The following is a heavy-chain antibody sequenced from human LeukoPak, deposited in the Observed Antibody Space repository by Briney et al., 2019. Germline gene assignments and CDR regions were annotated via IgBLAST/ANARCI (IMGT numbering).Heavy chain of an antibody. J-gene: IGHJ4*02. V-gene: IGHV3-53*01. CDR1: GFTVSSNY. Sequence: PGGSLRLSCAASGFTVSSNYMSWVRQAPGKGLEWVSVIYSGGSTYYADSVKGRFTISRDNSKNTLYLQMNSLRAEDTAVYYCARASAVGYYLFDYWGQGTLVTVSS. D-gene: IGHD3-22*01. CDR2: IYSGGST. CDR3: ARASAVGYYLFDY.